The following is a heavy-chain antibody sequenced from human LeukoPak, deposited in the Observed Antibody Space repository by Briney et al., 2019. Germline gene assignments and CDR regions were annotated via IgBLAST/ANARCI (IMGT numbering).Heavy chain of an antibody. D-gene: IGHD3-9*01. V-gene: IGHV4-59*01. Sequence: PSETLSLTCTVSGGSISSNYWSWIRQPPGKGLEWIGYIYSSGSTNYNPSLKSRVTISVDTSKNQFSLNLSSVTAADTAVYYCAREGHYDILTGYLEGWFDPWGQGTLVTVSS. J-gene: IGHJ5*02. CDR1: GGSISSNY. CDR3: AREGHYDILTGYLEGWFDP. CDR2: IYSSGST.